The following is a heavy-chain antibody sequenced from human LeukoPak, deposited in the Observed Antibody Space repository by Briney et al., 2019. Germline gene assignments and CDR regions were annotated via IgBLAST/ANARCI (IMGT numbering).Heavy chain of an antibody. V-gene: IGHV1-2*06. J-gene: IGHJ4*02. D-gene: IGHD3-3*01. CDR1: GYTFTGYY. Sequence: ASVKVSCKASGYTFTGYYMHWVRQAPGQGLEWMGRINPNSGGTNYAQKFQGRVTMTRDTSISTAYMELSRLRSDDTAVYYCARDPPNYDFWSGYYLDYWGQGTLVTVSS. CDR3: ARDPPNYDFWSGYYLDY. CDR2: INPNSGGT.